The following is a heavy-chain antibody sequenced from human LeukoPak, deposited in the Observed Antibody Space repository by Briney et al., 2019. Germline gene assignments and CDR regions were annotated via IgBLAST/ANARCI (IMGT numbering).Heavy chain of an antibody. Sequence: ASVKVSCKASGYTFTGYYMHWVRQAPGQGLEWMGRINPNSGGTNYAQKFQGRVTMTRDTSISTAYMELSRLRSDDTAVYYCATKRYCSSTSCSPLDYWGQGTLVTVSS. CDR1: GYTFTGYY. CDR3: ATKRYCSSTSCSPLDY. V-gene: IGHV1-2*06. CDR2: INPNSGGT. J-gene: IGHJ4*02. D-gene: IGHD2-2*01.